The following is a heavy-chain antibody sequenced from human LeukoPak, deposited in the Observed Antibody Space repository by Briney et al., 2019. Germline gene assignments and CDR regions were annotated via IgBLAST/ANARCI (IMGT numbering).Heavy chain of an antibody. V-gene: IGHV3-15*01. J-gene: IGHJ4*02. CDR3: TSHKYQLLQFDS. D-gene: IGHD2-2*01. Sequence: GGSLRLSCVASGFTFTNAWMSWVRQAPGKGLEWVGLMKTKTDGEITDYAAPVKGRFTISRDDPKNTVYLQMRSLKIEDAGVYYCTSHKYQLLQFDSWGQGTLVTVSS. CDR2: MKTKTDGEIT. CDR1: GFTFTNAW.